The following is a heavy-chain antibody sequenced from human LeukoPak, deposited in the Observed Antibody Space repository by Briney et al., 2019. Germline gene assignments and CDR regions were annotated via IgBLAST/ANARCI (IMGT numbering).Heavy chain of an antibody. CDR1: GGSFSGYY. D-gene: IGHD1-26*01. CDR3: ARWSLSHLYYFDY. CDR2: INHSGST. Sequence: PSETLSLTCAVYGGSFSGYYWSWIRQPPGKGLEWIGEINHSGSTNYNPSLKSRVTISVDTSKNQFSLKLSSVTAADTAVYYCARWSLSHLYYFDYWGQETLVTVSS. J-gene: IGHJ4*02. V-gene: IGHV4-34*01.